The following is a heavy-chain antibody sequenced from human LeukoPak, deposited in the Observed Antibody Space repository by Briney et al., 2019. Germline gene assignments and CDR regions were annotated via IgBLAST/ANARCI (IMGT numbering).Heavy chain of an antibody. V-gene: IGHV3-43D*03. J-gene: IGHJ4*02. D-gene: IGHD1-1*01. CDR2: ISWDGGST. CDR3: GTTGNTIDY. Sequence: PGGSLRLSCAASGFTFDDYAMHWVRQAPGKGLEWVSLISWDGGSTYYADSVKGRFTISRDNSKNSLYLQMNSLRAEDTALYYCGTTGNTIDYWGQGTLVTVSS. CDR1: GFTFDDYA.